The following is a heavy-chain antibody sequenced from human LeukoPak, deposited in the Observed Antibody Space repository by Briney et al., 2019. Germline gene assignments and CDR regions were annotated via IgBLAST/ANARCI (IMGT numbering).Heavy chain of an antibody. CDR2: IYYSGNT. Sequence: SQTLPLTCTVSGASISSGHYYWSWIRHHPGKGLEWIGYIYYSGNTYYNPSLKSRVTIYRDTSKSQFSLKLTSVTAADTAVYYCARSHGSTPQFDSWGQGTLVTVSS. V-gene: IGHV4-31*03. CDR1: GASISSGHYY. CDR3: ARSHGSTPQFDS. J-gene: IGHJ4*02.